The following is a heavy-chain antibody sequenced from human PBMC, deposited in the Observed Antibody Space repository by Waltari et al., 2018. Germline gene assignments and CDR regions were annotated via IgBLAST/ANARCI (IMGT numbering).Heavy chain of an antibody. J-gene: IGHJ3*02. D-gene: IGHD3-10*01. V-gene: IGHV1-3*01. CDR1: GYTFTSYA. CDR2: INAGNGNT. Sequence: QVQLVQSGAEVKKPGASVKVSCKASGYTFTSYAMHWVRQAPGQRLEWMGWINAGNGNTKYSQEFKGRVTITRDTSASTAYMELSSLRSEDTAVYYCARSRTVLLWFREFGEAFDIWGQGTMVTVSS. CDR3: ARSRTVLLWFREFGEAFDI.